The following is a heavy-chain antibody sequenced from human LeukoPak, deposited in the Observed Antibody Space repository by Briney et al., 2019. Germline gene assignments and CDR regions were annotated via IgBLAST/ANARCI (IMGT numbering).Heavy chain of an antibody. CDR1: GYTFTGYY. J-gene: IGHJ4*02. D-gene: IGHD3-22*01. Sequence: ASVKVSCKASGYTFTGYYMHWVRQAPGQGLEWMGWINPNSGGTNYAQKFQGRVTMARDTSISTAYMELSRLRSDDTAVYYCARDPPYYYDSSGPDDYWGQGTLSPSPQ. CDR3: ARDPPYYYDSSGPDDY. CDR2: INPNSGGT. V-gene: IGHV1-2*02.